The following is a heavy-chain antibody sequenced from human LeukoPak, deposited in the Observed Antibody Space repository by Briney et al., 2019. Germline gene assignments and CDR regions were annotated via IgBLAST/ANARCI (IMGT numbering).Heavy chain of an antibody. CDR1: GYTFTGYY. V-gene: IGHV1-2*02. J-gene: IGHJ4*02. CDR2: INPNSGGT. D-gene: IGHD3-9*01. CDR3: ARGSDVLRYFDWLGYFDY. Sequence: ASVKVSCKASGYTFTGYYMHWVRQAPGQGLEWMGWINPNSGGTNYAQKFQGRVTMTRDTSISTAYMELSRLRSDDTAVYYCARGSDVLRYFDWLGYFDYWGQGTLVTVSS.